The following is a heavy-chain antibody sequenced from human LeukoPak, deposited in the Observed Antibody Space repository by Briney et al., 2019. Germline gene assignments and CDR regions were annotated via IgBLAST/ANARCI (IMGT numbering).Heavy chain of an antibody. D-gene: IGHD4-17*01. CDR1: GYTFTGYY. CDR3: ARDPYGYYFVY. V-gene: IGHV1-2*02. CDR2: INSNSGRT. Sequence: ASVKVSCKASGYTFTGYYMDWVRHAPGQWLEWMGWINSNSGRTNYAQKVQGRVTMTRDTSISTAYIELSRLRSEDTAVYYCARDPYGYYFVYWGEGALVTVSS. J-gene: IGHJ4*02.